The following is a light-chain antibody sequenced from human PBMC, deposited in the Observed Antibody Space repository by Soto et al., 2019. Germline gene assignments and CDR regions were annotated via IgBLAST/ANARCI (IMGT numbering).Light chain of an antibody. CDR2: GAS. Sequence: EIVMTQSPATLSVSPGERATLSCRASQSVSSNLAWYQQKFGQAPRLLIYGASTRATGIPARFSGSGSGTEFTLTINSLQSEDFAVYYCQQYNNWPPYTFCQGTKLEIK. CDR1: QSVSSN. V-gene: IGKV3-15*01. CDR3: QQYNNWPPYT. J-gene: IGKJ2*01.